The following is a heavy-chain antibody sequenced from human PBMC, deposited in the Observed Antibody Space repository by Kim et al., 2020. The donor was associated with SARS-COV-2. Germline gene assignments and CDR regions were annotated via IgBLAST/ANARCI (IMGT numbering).Heavy chain of an antibody. CDR2: IYYSGST. J-gene: IGHJ6*02. D-gene: IGHD3-10*01. Sequence: SETLSLTCTVSGGSISSYYWSWIRQPPGKGLEWIGYIYYSGSTNYNPSLKSRVTISVDTSKNQFSLKLSSVTAADTAVYYCARVPITMVRGVIIYYYGMDVWGQGTTVTVSS. V-gene: IGHV4-59*13. CDR1: GGSISSYY. CDR3: ARVPITMVRGVIIYYYGMDV.